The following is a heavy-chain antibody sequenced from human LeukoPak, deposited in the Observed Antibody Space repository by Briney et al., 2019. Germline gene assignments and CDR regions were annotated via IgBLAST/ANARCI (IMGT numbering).Heavy chain of an antibody. Sequence: PGRSLRLSCAASGFTFSSYGMHWVRQAPGKGLEWVAFIWYDGGNKYYADSVKGRFTISRDNSKNTLYLQMNSLRAEDTAVYYCARVAVGYCSSTSCYGGYWGQGTLVTVSS. CDR1: GFTFSSYG. CDR3: ARVAVGYCSSTSCYGGY. V-gene: IGHV3-33*01. D-gene: IGHD2-2*01. CDR2: IWYDGGNK. J-gene: IGHJ4*02.